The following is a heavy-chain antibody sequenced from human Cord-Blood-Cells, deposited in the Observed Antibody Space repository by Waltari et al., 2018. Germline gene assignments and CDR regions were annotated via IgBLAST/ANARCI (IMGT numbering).Heavy chain of an antibody. CDR3: ARDKWDDFWSGSNWFDP. J-gene: IGHJ5*02. D-gene: IGHD3-3*01. V-gene: IGHV4-4*02. CDR2: IYHSGST. Sequence: QVQLQESGPGLVKPSGTLSLTCAVSGGSISSSNWWCWVRRPPGKGLEWIGEIYHSGSTNYNPSLKSRVTISVDKSKNQFSLKLSSVTAADTAVYYCARDKWDDFWSGSNWFDPWGQGTLVTVSS. CDR1: GGSISSSNW.